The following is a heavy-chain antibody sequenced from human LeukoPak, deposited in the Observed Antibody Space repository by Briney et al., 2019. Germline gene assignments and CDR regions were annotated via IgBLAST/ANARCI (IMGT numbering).Heavy chain of an antibody. V-gene: IGHV3-23*01. Sequence: PGGSLRLSCAASGFTFSSYWMHWVRQAPGKGLEWVSGISGSGGSTYYADSVKGRFTISRDNSKNTLYLQMNSLRAEDTAVYYCAKNDYGSLYGMDIWGKGTTVTVSS. CDR1: GFTFSSYW. D-gene: IGHD4-17*01. CDR3: AKNDYGSLYGMDI. J-gene: IGHJ6*04. CDR2: ISGSGGST.